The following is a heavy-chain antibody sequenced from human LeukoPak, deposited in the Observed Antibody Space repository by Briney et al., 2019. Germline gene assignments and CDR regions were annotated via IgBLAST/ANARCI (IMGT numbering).Heavy chain of an antibody. CDR3: ARAKGSSPTFDY. CDR2: ISAYNGNR. CDR1: GYTFTSYG. D-gene: IGHD6-6*01. J-gene: IGHJ4*02. V-gene: IGHV1-18*01. Sequence: ASVKVSCKASGYTFTSYGISWVRQAPGQGLEWMGWISAYNGNRNYAQKVQGRVTMTRDTSISTAYMELSRLRSDDTAVYYCARAKGSSPTFDYWGQGTLVTVSS.